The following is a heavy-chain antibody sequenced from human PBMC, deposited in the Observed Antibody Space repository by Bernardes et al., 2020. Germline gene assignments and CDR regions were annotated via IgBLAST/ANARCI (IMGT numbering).Heavy chain of an antibody. D-gene: IGHD2-15*01. CDR2: IGTAGDT. Sequence: GSLRLSCAASGFTFSSYDMHWVRQATGKGLEWVSAIGTAGDTYYPGSVKGRFTISRENAKNSLYLQMNSLRAGDTAVYYCARSFGQGYCSGGSCNEGAFDIWGQGTMVTVSS. CDR1: GFTFSSYD. V-gene: IGHV3-13*01. CDR3: ARSFGQGYCSGGSCNEGAFDI. J-gene: IGHJ3*02.